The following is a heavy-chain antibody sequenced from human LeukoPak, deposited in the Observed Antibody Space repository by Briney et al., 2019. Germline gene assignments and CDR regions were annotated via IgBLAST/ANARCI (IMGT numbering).Heavy chain of an antibody. Sequence: ASVKVSCKASGYTFTSYDINWVRQATEQGLEWMGWMNPNSGNTGYAQKFQGRVTMTRNTSISTAYMELSSLRSEDTAVYYCARGSSGWSHYYYYYMDVWGKGTTVTVSS. CDR1: GYTFTSYD. D-gene: IGHD6-19*01. J-gene: IGHJ6*03. CDR3: ARGSSGWSHYYYYYMDV. V-gene: IGHV1-8*01. CDR2: MNPNSGNT.